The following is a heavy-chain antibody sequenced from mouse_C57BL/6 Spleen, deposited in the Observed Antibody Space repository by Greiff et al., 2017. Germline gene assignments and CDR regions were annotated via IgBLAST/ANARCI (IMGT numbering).Heavy chain of an antibody. CDR3: ARDYYGSSSVLTMDY. CDR2: IYPGDGDT. J-gene: IGHJ4*01. D-gene: IGHD1-1*01. Sequence: QVQLKQSGPELVKPGASVKISCKASGYAFSSSWMNWVKQRPGKGLEWIGRIYPGDGDTNYNGKFKGKATLTADKSSSTAYMQLSSLTSEDSAVYFCARDYYGSSSVLTMDYWGQGTSVTVSS. CDR1: GYAFSSSW. V-gene: IGHV1-82*01.